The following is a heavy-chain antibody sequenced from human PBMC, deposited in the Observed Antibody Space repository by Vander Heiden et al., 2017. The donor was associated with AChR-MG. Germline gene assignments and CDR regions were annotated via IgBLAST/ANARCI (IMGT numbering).Heavy chain of an antibody. V-gene: IGHV2-26*01. J-gene: IGHJ6*02. Sequence: QVTLKESGPVLVKPTETLTLTCTVPGFPLSNARMGVSWIRQPPGKALEWPAHIFSNDEKSYSTSLKSRLTIYKDTSKSQVVLTMTNMDPVDTATYYCARQPLPHSSGWYYYYYYGMDVWGQGTTVTVSS. CDR2: IFSNDEK. D-gene: IGHD6-19*01. CDR3: ARQPLPHSSGWYYYYYYGMDV. CDR1: GFPLSNARMG.